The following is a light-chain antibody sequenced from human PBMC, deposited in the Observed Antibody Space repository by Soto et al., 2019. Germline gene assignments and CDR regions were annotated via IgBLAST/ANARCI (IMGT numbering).Light chain of an antibody. Sequence: EIVMTQSPATLSVSPGERATISCRASQSVSSNLAWYQQKPGQAPRLLIYGASTRATGIPARYSGSGSGTEFTLNISSRQAEEFAVDYWQQYNKRPPYTFGQGTKLEIK. CDR2: GAS. CDR1: QSVSSN. V-gene: IGKV3-15*01. CDR3: QQYNKRPPYT. J-gene: IGKJ2*01.